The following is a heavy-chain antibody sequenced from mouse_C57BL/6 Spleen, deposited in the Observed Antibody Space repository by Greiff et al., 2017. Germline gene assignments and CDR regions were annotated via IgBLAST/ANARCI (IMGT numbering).Heavy chain of an antibody. V-gene: IGHV1-81*01. CDR2: IYPRSGNT. CDR1: GYTFTSYG. J-gene: IGHJ4*01. D-gene: IGHD1-1*01. CDR3: ASSCYGSSYLYAMDY. Sequence: VQLQQSGAELARPGASVKLSCKASGYTFTSYGISWVKQRTGQGLEWIGEIYPRSGNTYYNEKFKGKATLTADKSSSTAYMELRSLTSEDSAVYFCASSCYGSSYLYAMDYWGQGTSVTVSS.